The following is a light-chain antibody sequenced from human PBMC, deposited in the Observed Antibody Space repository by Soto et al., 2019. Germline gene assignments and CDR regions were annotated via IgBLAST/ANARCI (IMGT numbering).Light chain of an antibody. J-gene: IGKJ1*01. Sequence: TVLTQFPGSLSLSPGERATLSCRASQSISDTLAWYQQKPGQAPRLLIYGASSRATGIPERFSGSGSGTEFTLTISSLQSEDFAVYYCQQYNNWPLSFGQGTKVDIK. CDR3: QQYNNWPLS. CDR1: QSISDT. CDR2: GAS. V-gene: IGKV3D-15*01.